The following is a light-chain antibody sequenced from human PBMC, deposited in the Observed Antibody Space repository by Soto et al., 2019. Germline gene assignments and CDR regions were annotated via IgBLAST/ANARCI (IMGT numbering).Light chain of an antibody. V-gene: IGKV1-5*01. CDR3: QQYNVSPST. CDR2: DVS. Sequence: DIQMTQSPSTLSASVGDTVTITCRASRSFGSWLAWYQQKPGQAPKLLIYDVSTLEYGVPSRFSGSGSGTEFALTISSLQPDDFATYYSQQYNVSPSTFGQGTKLEIK. CDR1: RSFGSW. J-gene: IGKJ2*02.